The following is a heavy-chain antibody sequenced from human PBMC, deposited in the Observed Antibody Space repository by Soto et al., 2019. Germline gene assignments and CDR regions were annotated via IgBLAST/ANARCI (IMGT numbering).Heavy chain of an antibody. CDR2: IYYSGST. Sequence: PSETLSLTCTVSGGSISSGGYYWSWIRQHPGKGLEWIGYIYYSGSTYYNPSLKSRVTISVDTSKNQFSLKLSSVTAADTAVYYCASYFDWLKENYHYYGMDVWGQGIMVTVSS. CDR1: GGSISSGGYY. J-gene: IGHJ6*02. V-gene: IGHV4-31*03. D-gene: IGHD3-9*01. CDR3: ASYFDWLKENYHYYGMDV.